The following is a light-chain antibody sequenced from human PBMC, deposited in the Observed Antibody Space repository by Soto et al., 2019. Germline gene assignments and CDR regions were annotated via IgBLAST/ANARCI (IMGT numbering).Light chain of an antibody. CDR2: EVN. V-gene: IGLV2-8*01. CDR1: SSDVGGYNY. J-gene: IGLJ2*01. Sequence: QSALTQPPSASGSPGQSVAISCTGTSSDVGGYNYVSWYQQHPGKAPKLMIYEVNNRPSGVPDRFSGSKSGNTASLTGSGLQAEEVADYSYSSDAASSVVFGGGTKVTVL. CDR3: SSDAASSVV.